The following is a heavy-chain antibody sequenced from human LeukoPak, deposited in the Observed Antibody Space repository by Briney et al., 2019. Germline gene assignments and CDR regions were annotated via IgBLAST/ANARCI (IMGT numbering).Heavy chain of an antibody. CDR1: GFTFGNNA. CDR2: ISGSGDST. D-gene: IGHD3-3*01. Sequence: GGSLRLSCAVSGFTFGNNAMSWVRQAPGKGLEWVSVISGSGDSTYYADSVKGRFTISRDNSKNTLYLQMNSLRAEDTAVYYCANGFWSGYLNHWGQGTLVSVSS. J-gene: IGHJ5*02. CDR3: ANGFWSGYLNH. V-gene: IGHV3-23*01.